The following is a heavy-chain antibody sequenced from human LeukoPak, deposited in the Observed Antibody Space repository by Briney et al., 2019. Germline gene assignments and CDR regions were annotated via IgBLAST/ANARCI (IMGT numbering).Heavy chain of an antibody. J-gene: IGHJ6*02. CDR3: ARDRVVRGSNPGMDV. V-gene: IGHV3-21*01. D-gene: IGHD3-10*01. CDR1: GFTFSSYT. Sequence: GGSLRLSCAASGFTFSSYTMTWVRQAPGKGLEWVSSISSSSSYIYYADSVKGRFTISRDNAKNSLYLQMNSLRAEDTAVYYCARDRVVRGSNPGMDVWGQGTTVTVSS. CDR2: ISSSSSYI.